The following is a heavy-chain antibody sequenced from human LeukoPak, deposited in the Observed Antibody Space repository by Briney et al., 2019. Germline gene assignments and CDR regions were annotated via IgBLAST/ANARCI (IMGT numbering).Heavy chain of an antibody. CDR1: GYTFTGYY. D-gene: IGHD6-19*01. V-gene: IGHV1-2*06. J-gene: IGHJ4*02. CDR2: INPNSGGT. Sequence: ASVKVSCKASGYTFTGYYMHWARQAPGQGLEWMGRINPNSGGTNYAQKFQGRVTMTRDTSISTAYMELSRLRSDDTAVYYCARDSGSGWSSEDYWGQGTLVTVSS. CDR3: ARDSGSGWSSEDY.